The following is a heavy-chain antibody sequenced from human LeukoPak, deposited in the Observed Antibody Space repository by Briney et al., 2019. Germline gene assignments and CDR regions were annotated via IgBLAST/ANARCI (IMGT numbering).Heavy chain of an antibody. D-gene: IGHD3-16*02. J-gene: IGHJ5*02. CDR3: ARQFWYDYVWGSYRASTNNNNWFDP. CDR1: GGSFSGYY. CDR2: INHSGST. Sequence: PSETLSLTCAVYGGSFSGYYWSWIRQPPGKGLEWIGEINHSGSTNYNPSLKSRVTISVDTSKNQFSLKLSSVTAADTAVYYYARQFWYDYVWGSYRASTNNNNWFDPWGQGTLVTVSS. V-gene: IGHV4-34*01.